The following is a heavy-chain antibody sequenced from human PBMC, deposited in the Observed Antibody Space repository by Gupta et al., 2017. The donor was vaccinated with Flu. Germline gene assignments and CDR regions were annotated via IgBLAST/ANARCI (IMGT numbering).Heavy chain of an antibody. D-gene: IGHD6-13*01. CDR2: ISWNSDTI. Sequence: VRQGPGKGLEWVSGISWNSDTIGYADSVKGRFTLTRDTAKNSRYLQMNSLRPEDTALYYCVKDRGYTWDAIDFWGQGTMVTVSS. J-gene: IGHJ3*01. CDR3: VKDRGYTWDAIDF. V-gene: IGHV3-9*01.